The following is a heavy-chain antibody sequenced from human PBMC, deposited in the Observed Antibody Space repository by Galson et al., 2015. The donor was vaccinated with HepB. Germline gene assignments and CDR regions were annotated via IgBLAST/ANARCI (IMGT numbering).Heavy chain of an antibody. Sequence: ETLSLTCTVSGGSISSPTYYWGWIRQPPGKGLEWIGSIYYSGSTYYNPSLKSRVTISVDTSKNQFSLKLSSVTAADTAVYYCARRVGSGYPFDYWGQGTLVTVSS. CDR2: IYYSGST. CDR1: GGSISSPTYY. J-gene: IGHJ4*02. D-gene: IGHD3-22*01. V-gene: IGHV4-39*01. CDR3: ARRVGSGYPFDY.